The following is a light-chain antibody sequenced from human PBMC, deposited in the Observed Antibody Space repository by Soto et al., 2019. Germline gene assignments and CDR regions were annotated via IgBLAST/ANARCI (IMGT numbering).Light chain of an antibody. CDR3: QQSHSIPYT. CDR1: QTISSY. J-gene: IGKJ2*01. CDR2: AAS. V-gene: IGKV1-39*01. Sequence: DIQMTQSPSSLSASVGDRVTITCRASQTISSYLNWYQQKPGKAPTLLIYAASRLQSGVPSRFSGSGSGTDFTLTISSLQPEDVATYYCQQSHSIPYTVGQGTKLEIK.